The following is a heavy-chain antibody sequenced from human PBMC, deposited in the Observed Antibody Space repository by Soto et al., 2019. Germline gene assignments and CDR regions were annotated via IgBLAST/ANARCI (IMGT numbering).Heavy chain of an antibody. V-gene: IGHV1-18*01. CDR2: ISAYNGNT. CDR3: AREVIVVVVAANYYYYGMDV. Sequence: ASVKVSCKASGYTFTSYGISWVRQAPGQRLEWMGWISAYNGNTNYAQKLQGRVTMTTDTSTSTAYMELRSLRSDDTAVYYCAREVIVVVVAANYYYYGMDVWGQGTTVTVSS. J-gene: IGHJ6*02. D-gene: IGHD2-15*01. CDR1: GYTFTSYG.